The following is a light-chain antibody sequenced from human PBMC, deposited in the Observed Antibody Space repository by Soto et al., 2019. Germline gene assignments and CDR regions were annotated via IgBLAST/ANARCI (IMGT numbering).Light chain of an antibody. CDR1: QSVSSN. CDR2: GAS. J-gene: IGKJ5*01. V-gene: IGKV3-15*01. CDR3: QQYDDWPIT. Sequence: EIVMTQSPATLSVSPGERATLSCRASQSVSSNLAWYQQKPGQAPRLLIYGASTRALGIPARFSGSESGTEFTLTISSLQSEDFAVYFCQQYDDWPITFGQGTRLEIK.